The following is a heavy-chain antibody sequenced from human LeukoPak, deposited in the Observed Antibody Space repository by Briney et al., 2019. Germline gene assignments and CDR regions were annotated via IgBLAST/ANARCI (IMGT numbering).Heavy chain of an antibody. J-gene: IGHJ4*02. CDR2: INHNGST. D-gene: IGHD5-12*01. CDR1: GGSFSGYY. CDR3: ARVIGYGQVAFDY. V-gene: IGHV4-34*01. Sequence: SETLSLTCGVYGGSFSGYYWSWIRQSPGKGLEWIAEINHNGSTNYNPSLKSRATISVDMSKNQIFLNLRSVTAADTAVYYCARVIGYGQVAFDYWGQGTLVTVSS.